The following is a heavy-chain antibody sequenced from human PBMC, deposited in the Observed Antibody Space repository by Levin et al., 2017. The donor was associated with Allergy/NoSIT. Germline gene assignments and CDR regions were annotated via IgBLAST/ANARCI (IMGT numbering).Heavy chain of an antibody. Sequence: GESLKISCAASGFTFSSYGMHWVRQAPGKGLEWVAVIWYDGSNKYYADSVKGRFTISRDNSKNTLYLQMNSLRAEDTAVYYCARVGYCSSTSCYSAYYGMDVWGQGTTVTVSS. CDR3: ARVGYCSSTSCYSAYYGMDV. J-gene: IGHJ6*02. V-gene: IGHV3-33*01. D-gene: IGHD2-2*01. CDR2: IWYDGSNK. CDR1: GFTFSSYG.